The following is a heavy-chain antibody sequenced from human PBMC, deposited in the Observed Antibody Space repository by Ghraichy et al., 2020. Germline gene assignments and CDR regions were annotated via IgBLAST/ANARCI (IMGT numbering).Heavy chain of an antibody. CDR2: IYYSGST. V-gene: IGHV4-61*01. J-gene: IGHJ4*02. CDR1: GGSVSSGSYY. CDR3: ARSITMVRGVIIPGGY. D-gene: IGHD3-10*01. Sequence: SETLSLTCTVSGGSVSSGSYYWSWIRQPPGKGLEWIGYIYYSGSTNYNPSLKSRVTISVDTSKNQFSLKLSSVTAADTAVYYCARSITMVRGVIIPGGYWGQGILVTVSS.